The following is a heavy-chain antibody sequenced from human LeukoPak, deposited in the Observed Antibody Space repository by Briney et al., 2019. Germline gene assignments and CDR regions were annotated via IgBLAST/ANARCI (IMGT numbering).Heavy chain of an antibody. CDR3: ARTAMGAYVRFPNDY. CDR2: ISAGGGST. CDR1: GFTFSSYA. Sequence: GGSLRLSCAASGFTFSSYAMSWVRQAPGKGMEWVPAISAGGGSTYYADSVKGPLTISRDNSKNPLSLQINSLRAVDTALYYCARTAMGAYVRFPNDYWGQGTLVTVSS. D-gene: IGHD3-10*02. V-gene: IGHV3-23*01. J-gene: IGHJ4*02.